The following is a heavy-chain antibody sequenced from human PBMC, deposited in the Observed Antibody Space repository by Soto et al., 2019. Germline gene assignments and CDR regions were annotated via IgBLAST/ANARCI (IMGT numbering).Heavy chain of an antibody. V-gene: IGHV4-39*01. CDR2: FFIGGNT. Sequence: SETLSHTCTVSGGSITGGSISTTTYYWGWMRQPPGKGLEWIASFFIGGNTYHNPSLKSRVTTSVDTSKNQFSLKLSSVTAADTAVYYCALRYFDPKRYFQHWGQGTLVT. CDR3: ALRYFDPKRYFQH. J-gene: IGHJ1*01. D-gene: IGHD3-9*01. CDR1: GGSITGGSISTTTYY.